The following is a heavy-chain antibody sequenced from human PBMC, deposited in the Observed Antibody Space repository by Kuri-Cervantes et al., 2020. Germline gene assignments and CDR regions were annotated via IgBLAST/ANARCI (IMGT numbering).Heavy chain of an antibody. D-gene: IGHD1-26*01. Sequence: LSLTCAASGFTFSSYAMHWVRQTPGKGLEWVTVISYDGRDTKYADSVKGRFTISRDNSKNTLYLQMSSLRAEDTAVYYYAKDGAKWARYYFDYWGQGTLVTVSS. CDR1: GFTFSSYA. V-gene: IGHV3-30*04. J-gene: IGHJ4*02. CDR2: ISYDGRDT. CDR3: AKDGAKWARYYFDY.